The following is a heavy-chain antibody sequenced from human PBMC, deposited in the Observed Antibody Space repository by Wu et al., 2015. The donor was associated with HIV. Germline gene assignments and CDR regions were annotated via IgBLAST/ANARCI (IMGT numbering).Heavy chain of an antibody. Sequence: QVQLVQSGAEVKKPGASVKVSCKASGYTFTSYDINWVRQATGQGLEWMGWMNPNSGNTGYAQKFQGRVTITRNTSISTAYMELSSLRSEDTAVYYCARGGGYDYYDSSGYNDYWGQGTLVTVSS. J-gene: IGHJ4*02. CDR1: GYTFTSYD. V-gene: IGHV1-8*03. D-gene: IGHD3-22*01. CDR3: ARGGGYDYYDSSGYNDY. CDR2: MNPNSGNT.